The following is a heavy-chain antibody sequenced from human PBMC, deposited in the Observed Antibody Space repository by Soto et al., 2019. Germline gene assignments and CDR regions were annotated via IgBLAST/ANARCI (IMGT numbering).Heavy chain of an antibody. D-gene: IGHD2-21*02. CDR2: IKQDGSEK. CDR3: ARGFVVVTAIPDVFDY. Sequence: GGSLRLSCAASGFTFSSYWMSWVRQAPGKGLEWVANIKQDGSEKYYVDSVKGRFTISRDNAKNSLYLQMNSLRAEDTAVYYCARGFVVVTAIPDVFDYWGQGTLVTVSS. J-gene: IGHJ4*02. CDR1: GFTFSSYW. V-gene: IGHV3-7*01.